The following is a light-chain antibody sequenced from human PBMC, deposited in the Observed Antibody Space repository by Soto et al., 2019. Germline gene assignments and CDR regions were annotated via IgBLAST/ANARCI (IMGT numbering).Light chain of an antibody. V-gene: IGKV3D-15*01. J-gene: IGKJ1*01. Sequence: EIVMTQSPATLSVSPGGRATLSCRTSQSISDTLAWYQQKPGQAPRLLIYGASSRATGIPDRFSGSGSGTDFTLTISRLEPEDFAVYYCQQYNNWLTWTFGQGTKVDIK. CDR2: GAS. CDR1: QSISDT. CDR3: QQYNNWLTWT.